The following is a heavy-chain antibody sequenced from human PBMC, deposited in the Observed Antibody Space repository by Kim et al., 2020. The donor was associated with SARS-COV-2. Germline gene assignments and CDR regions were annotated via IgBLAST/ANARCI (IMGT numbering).Heavy chain of an antibody. CDR3: ARGPNYSPFDY. CDR2: M. V-gene: IGHV3-48*03. J-gene: IGHJ4*02. D-gene: IGHD4-4*01. Sequence: MYHTAPVRGRFTIPRDNRKTSLFLQMNSLRAEDTAVYYCARGPNYSPFDYWGQGTLVTVSS.